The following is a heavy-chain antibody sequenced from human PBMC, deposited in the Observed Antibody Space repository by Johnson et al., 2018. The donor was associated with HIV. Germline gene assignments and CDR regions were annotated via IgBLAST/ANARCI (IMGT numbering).Heavy chain of an antibody. Sequence: VQLVESGGGVVQPGGSLGLSCAASGFTFRSYAMSWVRQAPGRGLEWVSSISGTGGTTYYADSVKGRFTISRDNSKNMLFLQMNSLRAEDTAVYYCAKSQDRSAHDYDFDLWGQGTVVTVSS. CDR3: AKSQDRSAHDYDFDL. CDR2: ISGTGGTT. V-gene: IGHV3-23*04. J-gene: IGHJ3*01. CDR1: GFTFRSYA. D-gene: IGHD3-22*01.